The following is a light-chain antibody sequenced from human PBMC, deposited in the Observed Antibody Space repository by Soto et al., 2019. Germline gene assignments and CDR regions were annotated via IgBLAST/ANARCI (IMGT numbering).Light chain of an antibody. V-gene: IGKV1-5*01. Sequence: DIQMTQSPSSLSASVGDRVTITCRASQSISSWLAWYQQNPGTAPKLLIYHASTLESGVPSRFSGSGSGTEFTLTISSLQPDDFATYYCQQYNSYSFGQGTKVDIK. CDR2: HAS. CDR3: QQYNSYS. CDR1: QSISSW. J-gene: IGKJ1*01.